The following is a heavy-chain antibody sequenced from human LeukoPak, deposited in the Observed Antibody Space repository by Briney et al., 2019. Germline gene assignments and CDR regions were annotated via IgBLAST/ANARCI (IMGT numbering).Heavy chain of an antibody. CDR2: ISYDGSNR. CDR1: GFTFSSYG. V-gene: IGHV3-30*03. CDR3: ALDGGNPDMDV. J-gene: IGHJ6*03. Sequence: PGRSLRLSCAASGFTFSSYGMHWVRQAPGKGLEWVAVISYDGSNRYYADSVKGRFTISRDNSKNTLYLQMNSLRAEDTAVYYCALDGGNPDMDVWGKGTTVTVSS. D-gene: IGHD4-23*01.